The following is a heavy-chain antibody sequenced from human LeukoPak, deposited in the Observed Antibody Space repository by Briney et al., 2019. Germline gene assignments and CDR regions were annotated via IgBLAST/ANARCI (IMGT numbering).Heavy chain of an antibody. V-gene: IGHV1-2*02. CDR1: GYTFTGYY. Sequence: GASVKVSCKASGYTFTGYYIHWVRQAPGQGLEWMGWINPNSIDTNDAQKFQGRVTMTRDTSISTAYMELSGLTSDDTAIYYCARGGYNGWSTLDYWGQGTLVTVSS. J-gene: IGHJ4*02. CDR2: INPNSIDT. D-gene: IGHD6-19*01. CDR3: ARGGYNGWSTLDY.